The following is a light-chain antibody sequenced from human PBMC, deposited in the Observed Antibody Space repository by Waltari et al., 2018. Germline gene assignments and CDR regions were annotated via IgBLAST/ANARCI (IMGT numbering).Light chain of an antibody. Sequence: DVVLTQSPLSLPVTLGQSASIPCTSSQSLVHSNGNTYLNWFHQRPGQSPRRLIYLVSNRDSGVPARFSGSGSDTDFTLKINRVEAEDVGIYYCLQGTHWPPHTFGQGTKVEI. J-gene: IGKJ2*01. V-gene: IGKV2-30*02. CDR1: QSLVHSNGNTY. CDR3: LQGTHWPPHT. CDR2: LVS.